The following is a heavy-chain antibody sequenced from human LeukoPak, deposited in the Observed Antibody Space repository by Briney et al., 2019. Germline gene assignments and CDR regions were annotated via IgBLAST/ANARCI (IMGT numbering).Heavy chain of an antibody. CDR3: ARVFDCTTTSCYKFDY. Sequence: SETLSLTCTVSRGSISSGDYYWSWIRQPPGKGLEWIGYIYYSGSAYYNPSLKSRVTISVDTSKNQFSLTLSSVTAADTAVYYCARVFDCTTTSCYKFDYWGQGTLVTVSS. CDR2: IYYSGSA. CDR1: RGSISSGDYY. J-gene: IGHJ4*02. V-gene: IGHV4-30-4*08. D-gene: IGHD2-2*02.